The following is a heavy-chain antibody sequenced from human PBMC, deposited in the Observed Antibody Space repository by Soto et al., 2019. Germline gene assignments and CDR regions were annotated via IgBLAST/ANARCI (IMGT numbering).Heavy chain of an antibody. CDR3: AKGLLNGRWYAAD. CDR2: ITKSGDT. D-gene: IGHD6-13*01. V-gene: IGHV3-23*01. CDR1: GFTFSSCV. Sequence: GGSLRLSCETSGFTFSSCVMTWVRQAPGKGLEWVAVITKSGDTDYADSVKGRFTISRDNSKNTVYLQMNSVRAEDTAVYYCAKGLLNGRWYAADWGQGAMVTVSS. J-gene: IGHJ4*02.